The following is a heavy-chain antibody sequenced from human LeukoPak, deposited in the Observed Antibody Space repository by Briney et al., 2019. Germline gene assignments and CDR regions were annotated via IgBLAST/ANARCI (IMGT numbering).Heavy chain of an antibody. D-gene: IGHD6-19*01. CDR1: GFSFSSYG. J-gene: IGHJ4*02. CDR2: IWYDGSNE. V-gene: IGHV3-33*01. Sequence: PGRSLRLSCAASGFSFSSYGMHWVRQAPDKGLEWVAVIWYDGSNEDYADSVKGRFTISRDNSKNTLYLQMNSLRAEDTAVYYRARGLSSTVAGTPKYYFDYWGQGTLVTVSS. CDR3: ARGLSSTVAGTPKYYFDY.